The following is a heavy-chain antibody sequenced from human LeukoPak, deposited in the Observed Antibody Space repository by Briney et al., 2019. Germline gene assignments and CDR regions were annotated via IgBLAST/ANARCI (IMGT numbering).Heavy chain of an antibody. CDR1: GGSFSGYY. CDR3: ARGHPQYSGYDWSDY. D-gene: IGHD5-12*01. CDR2: INHSGST. J-gene: IGHJ4*02. Sequence: SETLSLTCAVYGGSFSGYYWSWIRQPPGKGLEWIGEINHSGSTNYNPSLKSQVTISVDTSKNQFSLKLSSVTAADTAVYYCARGHPQYSGYDWSDYWGQGTLVTVSS. V-gene: IGHV4-34*01.